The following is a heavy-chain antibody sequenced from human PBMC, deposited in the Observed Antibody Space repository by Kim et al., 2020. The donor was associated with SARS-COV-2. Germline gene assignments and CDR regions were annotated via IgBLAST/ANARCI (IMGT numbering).Heavy chain of an antibody. CDR3: TGFGEGY. Sequence: GGSLRLSCAASEFTLSNAWMHWVRQAPGKGLEWVAIIKSKAHGGTTDYAAPVKGRFTISRDDSRNTLYLQMNTLQTKDTAVYYCTGFGEGYWGQGTLVTV. CDR1: EFTLSNAW. D-gene: IGHD3-10*01. J-gene: IGHJ4*02. V-gene: IGHV3-15*01. CDR2: IKSKAHGGTT.